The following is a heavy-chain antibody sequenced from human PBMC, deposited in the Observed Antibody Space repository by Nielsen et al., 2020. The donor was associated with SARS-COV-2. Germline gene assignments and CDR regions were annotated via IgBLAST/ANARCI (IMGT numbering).Heavy chain of an antibody. V-gene: IGHV3-30*07. Sequence: GRFTISRDNSKNTLFLQMNSLRAEDTAVYYCARDLPSLIAVAGMVNYWGQGTLVTVSS. J-gene: IGHJ4*02. D-gene: IGHD6-19*01. CDR3: ARDLPSLIAVAGMVNY.